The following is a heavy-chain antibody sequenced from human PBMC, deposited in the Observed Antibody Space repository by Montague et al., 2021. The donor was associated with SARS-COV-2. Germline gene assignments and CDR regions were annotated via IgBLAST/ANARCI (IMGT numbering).Heavy chain of an antibody. CDR2: ISSESAYI. CDR1: GFTFSSIS. Sequence: SLRLSCAASGFTFSSISMNWVRQAPGKRLEWVSSISSESAYIVYAESVRGRFTISRDNAQNLLYLQMNSLRAEDTAVHYCARFETSKFYSSGMDVWGQGTTVTVSS. J-gene: IGHJ6*02. V-gene: IGHV3-21*01. D-gene: IGHD2-15*01. CDR3: ARFETSKFYSSGMDV.